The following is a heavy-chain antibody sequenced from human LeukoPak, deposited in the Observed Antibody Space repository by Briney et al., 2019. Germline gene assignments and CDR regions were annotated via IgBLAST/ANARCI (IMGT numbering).Heavy chain of an antibody. CDR1: GFTFDDYT. CDR2: ISWDGGST. Sequence: PGGSLRLSCAASGFTFDDYTMHWVRQAPGKGLEWVSLISWDGGSTYYADSVKGRFTISRDNSKNSLYLQMNSLRTEDTALYYCAKDSGYSYAFDYWGQGTLVTVSS. J-gene: IGHJ4*02. CDR3: AKDSGYSYAFDY. D-gene: IGHD5-18*01. V-gene: IGHV3-43*01.